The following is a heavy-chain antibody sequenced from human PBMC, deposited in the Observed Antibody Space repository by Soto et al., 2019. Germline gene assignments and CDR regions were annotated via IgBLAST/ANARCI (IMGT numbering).Heavy chain of an antibody. CDR1: GYTFTNND. CDR2: MNPGSGDT. Sequence: ASVKVSCKDSGYTFTNNDVSWVRQAIGQGLEWMGWMNPGSGDTGYAQKFQGRVTMTRDISIATAYMELNSLTSEDTAIYYCARMESFGSLNWFDPWGQGTLVTVSS. J-gene: IGHJ5*02. D-gene: IGHD5-18*01. CDR3: ARMESFGSLNWFDP. V-gene: IGHV1-8*02.